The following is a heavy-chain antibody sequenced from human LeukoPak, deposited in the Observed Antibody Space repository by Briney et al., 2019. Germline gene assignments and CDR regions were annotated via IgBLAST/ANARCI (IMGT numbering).Heavy chain of an antibody. CDR1: GGSASSGSYY. D-gene: IGHD1-26*01. V-gene: IGHV4-61*01. Sequence: SETLSLTCTVSGGSASSGSYYWSWIRQPPGKGLEWIGYIYYSGSTNYNPSLKSRVTISVDTSKNQFSLKLSSVTAADTAVYYCARDRIVGANYYFDYWGQGTLVTVSS. CDR2: IYYSGST. CDR3: ARDRIVGANYYFDY. J-gene: IGHJ4*02.